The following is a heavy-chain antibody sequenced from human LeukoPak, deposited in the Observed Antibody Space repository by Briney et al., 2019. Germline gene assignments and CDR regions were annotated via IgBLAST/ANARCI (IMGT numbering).Heavy chain of an antibody. Sequence: SETLSLTCTVFGGSISSSDYYWGWIRQPPGKGLEWIGSMYYSGTTYYNPSLKSRVTMSVDTSKNQFSLKLYSATATDTAVYYCAAHRLITSRTSYYMDVWGKGTTVTVSS. V-gene: IGHV4-39*01. J-gene: IGHJ6*03. CDR3: AAHRLITSRTSYYMDV. D-gene: IGHD1-14*01. CDR2: MYYSGTT. CDR1: GGSISSSDYY.